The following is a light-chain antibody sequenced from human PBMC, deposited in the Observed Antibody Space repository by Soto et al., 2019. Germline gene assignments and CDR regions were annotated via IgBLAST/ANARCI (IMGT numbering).Light chain of an antibody. CDR1: QSVSNY. CDR2: DAS. CDR3: QQRNNWPLT. Sequence: EIVLTQSPASLSLSPGERATLSCRASQSVSNYLAWYQQKPGQAPRLLLYDASNRATGIPAKFSGSGSGTDFTLTISNQEPEEFAVYYCQQRNNWPLTFGGGTKVEIK. V-gene: IGKV3-11*01. J-gene: IGKJ4*01.